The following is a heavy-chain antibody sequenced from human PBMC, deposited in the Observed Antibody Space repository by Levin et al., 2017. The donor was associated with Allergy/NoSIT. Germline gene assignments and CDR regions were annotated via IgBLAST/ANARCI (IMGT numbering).Heavy chain of an antibody. CDR1: GGSFSGYY. J-gene: IGHJ3*02. CDR2: INHSGST. Sequence: SETLSLTCAVYGGSFSGYYWSWIRQPPGKGLEWIGEINHSGSTNYNPSLKSRVTISVDTSKNQFSLKLSSVTAADTAVYYCARLESLSAFDIWGQGTMVTVSS. CDR3: ARLESLSAFDI. V-gene: IGHV4-34*01.